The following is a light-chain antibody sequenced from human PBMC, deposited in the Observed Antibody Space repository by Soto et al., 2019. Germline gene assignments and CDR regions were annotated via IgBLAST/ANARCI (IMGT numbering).Light chain of an antibody. CDR2: EGS. CDR1: SSDVGSYNL. J-gene: IGLJ1*01. CDR3: CSYAGSSTYV. Sequence: QSVLTQPASVSGSPGQSITISCTGTSSDVGSYNLVSWYQQHPGKAPKLMIYEGSKRRSGASNRFSGSKSGNTASLTISGLQAEDEADYYCCSYAGSSTYVFGTGTKVTVL. V-gene: IGLV2-23*01.